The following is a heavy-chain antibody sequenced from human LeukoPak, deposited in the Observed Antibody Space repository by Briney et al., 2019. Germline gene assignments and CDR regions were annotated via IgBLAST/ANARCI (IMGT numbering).Heavy chain of an antibody. V-gene: IGHV1-2*02. Sequence: EASVKVSCKASGYTFTGYYMHWVRQAPGQGLEWMGWINPNSGGTNYAQKFQGRVTMTRDTSISTAYMELSRLRSDDTAVYYCARQWLVSYYYGMDVWGQGTTVTVSS. CDR1: GYTFTGYY. J-gene: IGHJ6*02. D-gene: IGHD6-19*01. CDR2: INPNSGGT. CDR3: ARQWLVSYYYGMDV.